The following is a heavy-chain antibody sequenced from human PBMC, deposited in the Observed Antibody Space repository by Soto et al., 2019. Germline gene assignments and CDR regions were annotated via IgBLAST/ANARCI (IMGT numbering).Heavy chain of an antibody. CDR2: IYYSGST. Sequence: SETLSLTCTVSGGSINSDHYYWSWIRQPPGKGLEWIGYIYYSGSTNYNPSLKSRVTISVDTSKNQFSLKLSSVTAADTAVYYCAASPSAAWERGNWFDPWGQGTLVTVSS. CDR3: AASPSAAWERGNWFDP. CDR1: GGSINSDHYY. J-gene: IGHJ5*02. D-gene: IGHD1-26*01. V-gene: IGHV4-61*01.